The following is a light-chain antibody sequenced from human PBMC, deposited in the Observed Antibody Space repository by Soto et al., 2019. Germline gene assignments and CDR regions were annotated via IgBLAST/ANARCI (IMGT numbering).Light chain of an antibody. CDR3: QQRSNWPPWT. CDR1: QTISDW. J-gene: IGKJ1*01. CDR2: KAS. V-gene: IGKV1-5*03. Sequence: DIQMTQSPSTLSGSVGDRVTITCRASQTISDWLAWHQQKPGKAPKLLIYKASSLESGVPSRFSGSGSGSEFTLTISSLEPEDFAVYYCQQRSNWPPWTFGQGTKVDIK.